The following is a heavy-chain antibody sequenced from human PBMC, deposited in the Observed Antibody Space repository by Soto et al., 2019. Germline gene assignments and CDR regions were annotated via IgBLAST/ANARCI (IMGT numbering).Heavy chain of an antibody. D-gene: IGHD6-19*01. CDR1: GYTFTSYA. CDR2: MNPNSGNT. Sequence: ASVKVSCKASGYTFTSYAINSLRQATGQGLEWMGWMNPNSGNTGYAQKFQGRVTMTRNTSKNQFSLKLSSVTAADTAVYYCARDQDGCRRFEYWGNGTLVTGTS. V-gene: IGHV1-8*01. CDR3: ARDQDGCRRFEY. J-gene: IGHJ4*01.